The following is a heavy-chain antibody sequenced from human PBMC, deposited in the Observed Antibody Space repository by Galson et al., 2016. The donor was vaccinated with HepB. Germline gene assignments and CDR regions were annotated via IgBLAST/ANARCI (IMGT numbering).Heavy chain of an antibody. Sequence: SVKVSCKASGYTFTSYGINWVRQAPGQGLEWMGWINPNSGDTNCALKFQDWVTMTSDTSVSTAYMELSRLKSDDTAVYYCARGTGFGYGYRPRTNWYFDLWGRGTLVTVSS. CDR3: ARGTGFGYGYRPRTNWYFDL. CDR2: INPNSGDT. CDR1: GYTFTSYG. D-gene: IGHD5-18*01. J-gene: IGHJ2*01. V-gene: IGHV1-2*04.